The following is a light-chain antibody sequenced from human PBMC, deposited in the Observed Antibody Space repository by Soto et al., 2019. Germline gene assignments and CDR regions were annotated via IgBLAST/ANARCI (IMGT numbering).Light chain of an antibody. CDR1: SSNIRSNP. Sequence: QSVVTQPPSVSGAPGQTVSIACSGSSSNIRSNPVIWYQQFPGAAPKLLIQRNNQRPSGVPARFSGSKSGTSASLAISGLRSEDEADYYCGGWDDSLSGPVFGGGTKVTVL. CDR2: RNN. CDR3: GGWDDSLSGPV. J-gene: IGLJ2*01. V-gene: IGLV1-47*01.